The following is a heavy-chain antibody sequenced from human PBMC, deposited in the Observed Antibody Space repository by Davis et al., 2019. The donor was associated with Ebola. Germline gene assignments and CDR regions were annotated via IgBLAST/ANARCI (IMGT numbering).Heavy chain of an antibody. D-gene: IGHD6-13*01. V-gene: IGHV3-23*01. J-gene: IGHJ4*02. CDR2: FGGGGGTA. Sequence: LSLTCAVYGGSFSGYYWSWVRQAPGKGLEWVSAFGGGGGTAYYADSVKGRFTISRDNPKNTLYLQMKSLRAEDTAIYYCAKESGSSWAFDYWGQGTLVTVSS. CDR1: GGSFSGYY. CDR3: AKESGSSWAFDY.